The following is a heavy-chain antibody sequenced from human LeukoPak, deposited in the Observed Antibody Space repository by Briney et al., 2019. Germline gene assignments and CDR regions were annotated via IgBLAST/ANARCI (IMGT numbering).Heavy chain of an antibody. CDR2: ISSSGSTK. V-gene: IGHV3-11*01. CDR1: GFTFSDYY. CDR3: ARTPRRHNWFDP. J-gene: IGHJ5*02. Sequence: PGGSLRLSCAASGFTFSDYYMSWIRQAPGKGLEWVSYISSSGSTKYYADSVKGRFTISRDNAKNSLYLQMNSLRAEDTAVYYCARTPRRHNWFDPWGQGTLVTVSS.